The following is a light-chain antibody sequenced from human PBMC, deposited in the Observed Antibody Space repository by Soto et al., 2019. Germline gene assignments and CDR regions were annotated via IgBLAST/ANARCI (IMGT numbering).Light chain of an antibody. Sequence: EIVMTQSPATLSVSPGERATLSCRASQSVISNLAWYQQKPGRPPRLLIYGASSRATGIPDRFSGSGSGTDFTLTISRLEPEDFAVYYCQQYSSSPSITFGQGTRLEIK. CDR1: QSVISN. CDR2: GAS. CDR3: QQYSSSPSIT. V-gene: IGKV3-20*01. J-gene: IGKJ5*01.